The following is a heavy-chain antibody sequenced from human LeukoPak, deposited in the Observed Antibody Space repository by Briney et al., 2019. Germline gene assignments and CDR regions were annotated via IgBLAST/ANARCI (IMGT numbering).Heavy chain of an antibody. V-gene: IGHV3-21*01. D-gene: IGHD3-16*02. CDR3: ARSPRSYDYVWRSYRPNYSYYMDV. CDR1: GFTISSYS. Sequence: TGGSLRLSCAASGFTISSYSRNWVRQAPGKGLEWVSSISSSSSYIYYADSVKGRFTISRDNAKNSLYLQMNSLRAEDTAVYYCARSPRSYDYVWRSYRPNYSYYMDVWGKGTTVTVSS. CDR2: ISSSSSYI. J-gene: IGHJ6*03.